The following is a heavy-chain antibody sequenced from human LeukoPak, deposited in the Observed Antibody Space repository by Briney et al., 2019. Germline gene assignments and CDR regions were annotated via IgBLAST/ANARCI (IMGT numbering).Heavy chain of an antibody. D-gene: IGHD4/OR15-4a*01. J-gene: IGHJ6*02. CDR3: TRSGLTGMRQYASPDYYYYGMDV. CDR2: INYNGERV. Sequence: SETLSLTCTVSGGSFSGYLWSWLRQSPGKGLEWIGEINYNGERVNYNPSLKSRVTISVDTSRSQFSLRLSSVTAADTAVYYCTRSGLTGMRQYASPDYYYYGMDVWGQGTAVTVSS. CDR1: GGSFSGYL. V-gene: IGHV4-34*01.